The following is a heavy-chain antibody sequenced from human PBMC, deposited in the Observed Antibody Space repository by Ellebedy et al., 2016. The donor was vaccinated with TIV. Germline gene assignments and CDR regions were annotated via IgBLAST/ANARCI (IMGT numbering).Heavy chain of an antibody. CDR2: ISGSSVST. Sequence: GESLKISXAASGFTVSSNYMSWVRRAPGKGLEWVSAISGSSVSTYYTDSVKGRFTISRDNSRNTLFLQMNSLRAEDTAVYYCAKGGARKDIRNYFDYWGQGTLVTVSS. CDR3: AKGGARKDIRNYFDY. J-gene: IGHJ4*02. D-gene: IGHD1-14*01. V-gene: IGHV3-23*01. CDR1: GFTVSSNY.